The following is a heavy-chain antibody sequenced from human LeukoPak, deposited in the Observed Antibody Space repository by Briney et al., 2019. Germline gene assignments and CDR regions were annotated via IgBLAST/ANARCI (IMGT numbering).Heavy chain of an antibody. CDR3: ASVYDSTAYPRGPDY. CDR2: INQDGSVK. J-gene: IGHJ4*02. D-gene: IGHD3-22*01. CDR1: GFTFRSYW. Sequence: GGSLRLSCAVSGFTFRSYWMSWFRQAPGKGLEWVANINQDGSVKYYVDSVKGRFTISRDNAQNSLYVQMNSLRAEDTAVYYCASVYDSTAYPRGPDYWGQGTLVTVSS. V-gene: IGHV3-7*01.